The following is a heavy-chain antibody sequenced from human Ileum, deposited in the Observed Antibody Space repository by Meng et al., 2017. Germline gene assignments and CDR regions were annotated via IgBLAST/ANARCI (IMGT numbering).Heavy chain of an antibody. CDR1: GFTFDDYG. CDR2: ISWNSGGI. Sequence: SLKISCAASGFTFDDYGMHWVRQAPGKGLEWVAGISWNSGGIGYADSVKGRFTISRDNAKNSLFLQMNSLRAEDMALYYCAKGGAAHSSYTFGMDVWGQGTTVTVSS. V-gene: IGHV3-9*03. J-gene: IGHJ6*02. D-gene: IGHD3-22*01. CDR3: AKGGAAHSSYTFGMDV.